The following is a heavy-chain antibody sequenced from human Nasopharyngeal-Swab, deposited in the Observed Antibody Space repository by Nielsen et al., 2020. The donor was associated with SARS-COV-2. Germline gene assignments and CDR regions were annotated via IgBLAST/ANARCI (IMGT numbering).Heavy chain of an antibody. J-gene: IGHJ6*03. CDR2: IYYSGST. CDR3: ARISPSYYDILTGYYGYYYMDV. D-gene: IGHD3-9*01. CDR1: GGSIRSYY. Sequence: SAPLSLTCTVSGGSIRSYYWSWIRQPPGKGLAWIGYIYYSGSTNYNPSLKSRVTISVDTSKNQFSLKLSSVTAADTAVYYCARISPSYYDILTGYYGYYYMDVWGKGTTVTVSS. V-gene: IGHV4-59*01.